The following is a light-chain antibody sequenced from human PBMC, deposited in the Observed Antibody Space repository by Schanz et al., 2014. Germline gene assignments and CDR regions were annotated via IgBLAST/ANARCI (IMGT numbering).Light chain of an antibody. J-gene: IGLJ3*02. CDR1: SSDVGSYNR. V-gene: IGLV2-18*02. Sequence: QSALTQPPSVSGSPGQSVTISCTGTSSDVGSYNRVSWYQQPPGTAPKLMIYEVSNRPSGVPDRFSGSKSGNTASLTISGLQAEDEADYYCSSYAGSSLWVFGGGTKLTVL. CDR2: EVS. CDR3: SSYAGSSLWV.